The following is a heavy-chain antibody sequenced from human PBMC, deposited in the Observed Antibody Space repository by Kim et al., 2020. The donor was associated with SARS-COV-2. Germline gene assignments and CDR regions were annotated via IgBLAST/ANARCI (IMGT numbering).Heavy chain of an antibody. V-gene: IGHV2-5*02. Sequence: SGPTLVKPTQTLTLTCTFSGFSLSTSGVGVGWIRQPPGKALEWLALIYWDDDNRYSPSLKSRLTITKDTTKNQVVLTMTNVDPVDTATYYCAHLSSSTSRRYYFDYWGQGTLVTVSS. CDR2: IYWDDDN. J-gene: IGHJ4*02. CDR1: GFSLSTSGVG. CDR3: AHLSSSTSRRYYFDY. D-gene: IGHD2-2*01.